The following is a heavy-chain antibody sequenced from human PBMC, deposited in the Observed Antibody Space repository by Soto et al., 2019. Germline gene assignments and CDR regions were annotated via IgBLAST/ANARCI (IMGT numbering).Heavy chain of an antibody. J-gene: IGHJ4*02. CDR2: VYNSGST. D-gene: IGHD6-13*01. Sequence: SETLSLTCTVSGGSISSNYWTWIRQPPGKGLEWIGYVYNSGSTNYNPSLKSRVTISEDTSKSQFSLKVNSMTAADTAVYYCARYRREAVAGYTLENWGQGIWVTVSS. CDR3: ARYRREAVAGYTLEN. V-gene: IGHV4-59*01. CDR1: GGSISSNY.